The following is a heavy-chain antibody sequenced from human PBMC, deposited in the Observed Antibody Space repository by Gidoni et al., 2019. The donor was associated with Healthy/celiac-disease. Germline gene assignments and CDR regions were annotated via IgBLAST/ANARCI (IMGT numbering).Heavy chain of an antibody. CDR2: IRSKAYGGTT. Sequence: EVQLVESGGGLVQPGRSLRLSCTASGFTFGDYAMSWVRQAPGKGLEWVGFIRSKAYGGTTEYAASVKGSFTISRDDSKSIAYLQMNSLKTEDTAVYYCTRDREGADYYYGMDVWGQGTTVTVSS. D-gene: IGHD3-10*01. J-gene: IGHJ6*02. CDR1: GFTFGDYA. V-gene: IGHV3-49*04. CDR3: TRDREGADYYYGMDV.